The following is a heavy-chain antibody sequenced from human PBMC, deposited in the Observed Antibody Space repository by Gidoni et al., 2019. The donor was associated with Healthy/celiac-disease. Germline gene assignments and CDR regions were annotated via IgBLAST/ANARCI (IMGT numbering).Heavy chain of an antibody. D-gene: IGHD6-13*01. CDR3: ARDGVAPGIYFDY. V-gene: IGHV3-7*03. CDR2: IKQDGSEK. CDR1: GFTFSDFW. Sequence: EVQLVESGGNLVQPGGSLSPSCAASGFTFSDFWMNWVRQAPGKGLEWVASIKQDGSEKYYVDSVKGRFTISRDNAKNSLYLQMNSLRAEDTAIYYCARDGVAPGIYFDYWGRGTLVTVSP. J-gene: IGHJ4*02.